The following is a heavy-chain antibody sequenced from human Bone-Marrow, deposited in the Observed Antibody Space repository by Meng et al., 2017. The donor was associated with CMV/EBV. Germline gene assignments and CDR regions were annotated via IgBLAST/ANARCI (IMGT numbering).Heavy chain of an antibody. D-gene: IGHD2-2*01. J-gene: IGHJ6*02. CDR1: GYTFTGYY. V-gene: IGHV1-2*02. CDR2: INPNSGGT. Sequence: VKVSCKASGYTFTGYYMHWVRQAPGQGLEWMGWINPNSGGTNYAQKFQGRVTMTRDTSISTAYMELSRLRSDDTAVYYCASGSCSSSCYVSPYYYYYGMDVWGQGTTVTVSS. CDR3: ASGSCSSSCYVSPYYYYYGMDV.